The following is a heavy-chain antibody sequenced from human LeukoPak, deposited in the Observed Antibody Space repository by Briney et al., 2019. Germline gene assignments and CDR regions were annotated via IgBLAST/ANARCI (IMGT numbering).Heavy chain of an antibody. Sequence: GGSLRLSCAASGFXFSSYEINWVRQAPGKGLEWVSYISTSGGTIYYADSVKGRFTISRDNAKNSLYLQMNSLRAEDTAVYYCARDSYYGGTQDYWGQGTLVTVSS. CDR3: ARDSYYGGTQDY. V-gene: IGHV3-48*03. J-gene: IGHJ4*02. CDR1: GFXFSSYE. CDR2: ISTSGGTI. D-gene: IGHD4-23*01.